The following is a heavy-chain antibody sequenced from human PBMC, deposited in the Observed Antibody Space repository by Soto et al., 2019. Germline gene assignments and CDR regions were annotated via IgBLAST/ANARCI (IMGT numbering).Heavy chain of an antibody. V-gene: IGHV3-13*05. CDR2: IGTAGDP. CDR1: GFTFSSYD. D-gene: IGHD5-12*01. Sequence: GGSLRLSXAASGFTFSSYDMHWVRQATGKGLEWVSAIGTAGDPYYPGSVKGRFTISRENAKNSLYLQMNSLRAGDTAVYYCARESRDGYNFDYWGQGTLVTVSS. CDR3: ARESRDGYNFDY. J-gene: IGHJ4*02.